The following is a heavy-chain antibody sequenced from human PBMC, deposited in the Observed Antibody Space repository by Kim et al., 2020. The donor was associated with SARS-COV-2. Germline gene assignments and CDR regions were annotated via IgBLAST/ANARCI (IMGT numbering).Heavy chain of an antibody. CDR3: AREVVGSPDAFDI. Sequence: WGSLRLSCVASGFTFSSYEMNWVRQAPGTGLEWLSYINGSGSGIHYADSLKGRFTISRDNAKNSLFLQMNSLRAEDTAVYYCAREVVGSPDAFDIWGQGTTVTVSS. J-gene: IGHJ3*02. V-gene: IGHV3-48*03. CDR1: GFTFSSYE. CDR2: INGSGSGI. D-gene: IGHD2-15*01.